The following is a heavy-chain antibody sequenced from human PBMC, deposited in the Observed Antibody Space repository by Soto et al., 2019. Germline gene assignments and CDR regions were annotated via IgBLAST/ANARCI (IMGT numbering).Heavy chain of an antibody. V-gene: IGHV1-46*03. Sequence: ASVKVSCKASGYTFTSYYMHWVRQAPGQGLEWMGIINPSGGSTSYAQKFQGRVTMTRDTSTSTVYMELSSLRSEYTAVYYCARDLYGTIVRAPTPGYWGQGTLVTVSS. CDR1: GYTFTSYY. CDR2: INPSGGST. D-gene: IGHD3-10*01. J-gene: IGHJ4*02. CDR3: ARDLYGTIVRAPTPGY.